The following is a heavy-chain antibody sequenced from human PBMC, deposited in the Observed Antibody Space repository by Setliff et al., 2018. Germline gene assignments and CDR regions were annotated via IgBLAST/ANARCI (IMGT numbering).Heavy chain of an antibody. Sequence: PSETLSLTCTVSGGSISSSSYYWGWIRQPPGKRLEWIGSIYYSGSTYYNPSLKSRVTISVDTSKNQFSLKLSSVTAADTAVYYCAREKMATNYYYYYMDVWGKGTTVTVSS. D-gene: IGHD5-12*01. J-gene: IGHJ6*03. V-gene: IGHV4-39*02. CDR3: AREKMATNYYYYYMDV. CDR1: GGSISSSSYY. CDR2: IYYSGST.